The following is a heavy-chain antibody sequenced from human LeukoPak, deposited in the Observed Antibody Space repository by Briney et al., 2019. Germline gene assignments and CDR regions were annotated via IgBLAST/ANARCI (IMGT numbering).Heavy chain of an antibody. D-gene: IGHD6-19*01. V-gene: IGHV4-38-2*01. J-gene: IGHJ6*03. Sequence: PSETLSLTCAVSGYSISSGYYWGWIRQPPGKVLEWIGSIYHSGSTYYNPSLKSRVTISVDTSKNQFSLKLSSVTAADTAVYYCARHGSGSGWFYYYYMDVWGKGTTVTVSS. CDR3: ARHGSGSGWFYYYYMDV. CDR2: IYHSGST. CDR1: GYSISSGYY.